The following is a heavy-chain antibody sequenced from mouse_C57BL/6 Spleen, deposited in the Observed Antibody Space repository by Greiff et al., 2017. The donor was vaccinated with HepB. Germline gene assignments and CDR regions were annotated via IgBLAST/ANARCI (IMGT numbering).Heavy chain of an antibody. J-gene: IGHJ1*03. CDR2: ISSGGDYI. D-gene: IGHD1-1*01. V-gene: IGHV5-9-1*02. CDR3: TRAPSGYGSSYWYFDV. Sequence: EVKVVESGEGLVKPGGSLKLSCAASGFTFSSYAMSWVRQTPEKRLEWVAYISSGGDYIYYADTVKGRFTISRDNARNTLYLQMSSLKSEDTAMYYCTRAPSGYGSSYWYFDVWGTGTTVTVSS. CDR1: GFTFSSYA.